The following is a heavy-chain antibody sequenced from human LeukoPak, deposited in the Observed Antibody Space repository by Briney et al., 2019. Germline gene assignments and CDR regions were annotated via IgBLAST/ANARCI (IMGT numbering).Heavy chain of an antibody. V-gene: IGHV3-7*04. CDR1: GFTFSSDW. Sequence: GGSLRLSCAVSGFTFSSDWMIWVRQAPGKGLEWVANINPDGSEKNYVDSVRGRFTISRDNAKNSLDLQMNSLRAEDTAVYYCARGYYYDSSGYLSGAFDIWGQGTMVTVSS. D-gene: IGHD3-22*01. CDR3: ARGYYYDSSGYLSGAFDI. J-gene: IGHJ3*02. CDR2: INPDGSEK.